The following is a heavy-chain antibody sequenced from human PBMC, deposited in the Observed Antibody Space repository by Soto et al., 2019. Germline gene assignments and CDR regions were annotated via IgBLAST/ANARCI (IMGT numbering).Heavy chain of an antibody. CDR1: GGSISSSSYY. CDR2: IYYSGST. D-gene: IGHD4-17*01. J-gene: IGHJ5*02. CDR3: ARVARGHYGANQGGWFDP. V-gene: IGHV4-39*07. Sequence: KPSETLSLTCTVSGGSISSSSYYWGWIRQPPGKGLEWIGSIYYSGSTYYNPSLKSRVTISVDTSKNQFSLKLSSVTAADTAVYYCARVARGHYGANQGGWFDPWGQGTLVTVSS.